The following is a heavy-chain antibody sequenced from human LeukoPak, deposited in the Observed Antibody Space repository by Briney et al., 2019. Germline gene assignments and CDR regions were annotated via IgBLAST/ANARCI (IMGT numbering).Heavy chain of an antibody. V-gene: IGHV3-30*14. CDR2: ISYDGSNK. CDR3: ARDSVLRFLEWCYYYYYYYMDV. J-gene: IGHJ6*03. Sequence: PGGSLRLSCAASGFTFNSYAMHWVRQAPGKGLEGVAVISYDGSNKYYADSVKGRFTISRDNSKNTLYLQTNSLRAEDKAVYYCARDSVLRFLEWCYYYYYYYMDVWGKGTTVTVSS. D-gene: IGHD3-3*01. CDR1: GFTFNSYA.